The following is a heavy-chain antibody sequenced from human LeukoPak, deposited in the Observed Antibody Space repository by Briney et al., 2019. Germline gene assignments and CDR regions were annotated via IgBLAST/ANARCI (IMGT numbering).Heavy chain of an antibody. J-gene: IGHJ4*02. CDR2: ISSSGSTI. CDR3: AKDLGRWYVDY. D-gene: IGHD6-13*01. CDR1: GFTFSDYY. V-gene: IGHV3-11*01. Sequence: PGGSLRLSCAASGFTFSDYYMSWIRQAPGKGLEWVSYISSSGSTIYYADSVKGRFTISRDNSKNTLYLQMNSLRAEDTAVYYCAKDLGRWYVDYWGQGTLVTVSS.